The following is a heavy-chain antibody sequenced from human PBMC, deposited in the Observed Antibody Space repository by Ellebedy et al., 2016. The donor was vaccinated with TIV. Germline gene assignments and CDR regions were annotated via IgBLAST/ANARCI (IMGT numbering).Heavy chain of an antibody. CDR1: GFIFGNYA. J-gene: IGHJ4*02. Sequence: GESLKISXAASGFIFGNYAMNWVRQTPGKGLEWVAFILYDGNNKYYADSVKSRFTLSRDNAKNTLYLEMNSLRAEDTAVHFCARDRSYSPTYWGQGTLVTVSS. D-gene: IGHD1-26*01. CDR2: ILYDGNNK. V-gene: IGHV3-30*04. CDR3: ARDRSYSPTY.